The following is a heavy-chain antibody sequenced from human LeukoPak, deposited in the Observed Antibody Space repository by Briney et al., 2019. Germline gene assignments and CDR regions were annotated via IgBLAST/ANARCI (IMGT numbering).Heavy chain of an antibody. CDR1: GFTFSSYW. J-gene: IGHJ4*02. V-gene: IGHV3-7*01. CDR3: ARVNQEVFWSGYYTDY. Sequence: GRSLRLSCAASGFTFSSYWMSWARQAPGKGLEWVANIKQDGSEKYYVDSVKGRFTISRDNAKNSLYLQMNSLRAEDTAVYYCARVNQEVFWSGYYTDYWGQGTLVPVSS. D-gene: IGHD3-3*01. CDR2: IKQDGSEK.